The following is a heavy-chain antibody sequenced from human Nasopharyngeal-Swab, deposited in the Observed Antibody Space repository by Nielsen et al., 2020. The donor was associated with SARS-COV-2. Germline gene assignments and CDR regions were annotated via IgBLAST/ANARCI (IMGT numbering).Heavy chain of an antibody. V-gene: IGHV1-3*01. CDR1: GYSLSAHA. Sequence: ASVKVSCKASGYSLSAHAIHWVRQAPGQRLEWMAWINAGTGKREHSERFQGGASTSTDTSANTAYMELGGLTSEDTAVYYCARSDLVGAPGYDFWGQGTLVTVSS. D-gene: IGHD1-26*01. CDR2: INAGTGKR. J-gene: IGHJ4*02. CDR3: ARSDLVGAPGYDF.